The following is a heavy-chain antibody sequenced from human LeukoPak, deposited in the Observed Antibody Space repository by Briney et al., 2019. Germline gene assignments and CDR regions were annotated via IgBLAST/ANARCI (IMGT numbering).Heavy chain of an antibody. CDR3: ARDHIAARPGWFDP. D-gene: IGHD6-6*01. V-gene: IGHV1-18*01. CDR1: GYTFKTYG. CDR2: VSVYNGNT. Sequence: ASVKVSCKASGYTFKTYGINWVRQAPGQGLEWMGWVSVYNGNTNYAQSVQGRATMTADTSTNTAYMELSSLRSDDTAVYYCARDHIAARPGWFDPWGQGTLVTVSS. J-gene: IGHJ5*02.